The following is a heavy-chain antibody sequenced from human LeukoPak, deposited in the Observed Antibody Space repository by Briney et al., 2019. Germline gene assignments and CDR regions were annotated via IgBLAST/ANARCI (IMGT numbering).Heavy chain of an antibody. CDR1: GGSFSDYY. J-gene: IGHJ6*02. D-gene: IGHD5-18*01. Sequence: SETLSLTCAVYGGSFSDYYWSWIRQPPGKGLEWIGYIYYSGSTNYNPSLKSRVTISVDTSKNQFSLKLSSVTAADTAVYYCASLQLWPPYYYYGMDVWGQGTTVTVSS. V-gene: IGHV4-59*01. CDR2: IYYSGST. CDR3: ASLQLWPPYYYYGMDV.